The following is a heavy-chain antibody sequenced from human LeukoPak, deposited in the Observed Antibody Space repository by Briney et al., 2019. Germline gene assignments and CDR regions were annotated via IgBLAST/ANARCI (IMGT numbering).Heavy chain of an antibody. CDR1: GYTFTSYG. Sequence: GASVKVSCKASGYTFTSYGISWVRQAPGQVLEWMGWISAYNGNTNYAQKLQGRVTMTTDTSTSTAYMELRSLRSDDTAVYYCARVKVYGSGSYYTSDAFDIRGQGTMVTVSS. CDR2: ISAYNGNT. V-gene: IGHV1-18*01. J-gene: IGHJ3*02. CDR3: ARVKVYGSGSYYTSDAFDI. D-gene: IGHD3-10*01.